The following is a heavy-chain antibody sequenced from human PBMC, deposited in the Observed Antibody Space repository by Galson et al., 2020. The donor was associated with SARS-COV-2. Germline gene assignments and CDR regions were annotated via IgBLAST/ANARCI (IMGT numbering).Heavy chain of an antibody. CDR3: AKLPTHSYDSRGYSC. J-gene: IGHJ4*02. Sequence: GGSLRLSCAASGFTFDDYAMHWVRQAPGKGLEWVSGISRNSGSIGYADSVKGRFTISRDNAKNSLYLQMNSLRAEDTALYYCAKLPTHSYDSRGYSCWGRGTLVTVSS. CDR2: ISRNSGSI. V-gene: IGHV3-9*01. CDR1: GFTFDDYA. D-gene: IGHD3-22*01.